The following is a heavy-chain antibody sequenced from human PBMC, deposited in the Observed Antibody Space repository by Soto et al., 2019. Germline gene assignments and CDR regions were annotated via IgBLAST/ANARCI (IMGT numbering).Heavy chain of an antibody. CDR3: ARDDTGYCSGGSCYSPDY. V-gene: IGHV3-33*01. CDR2: IWYDGSNK. Sequence: GGSLRLSCAASGFTFSSYGMHWVRQAPGKGLEWVAVIWYDGSNKYYADSVKGRFTISRDNSKNTLYLQMNSLRAEDTAVYYCARDDTGYCSGGSCYSPDYWGQGTLVTVS. CDR1: GFTFSSYG. J-gene: IGHJ4*02. D-gene: IGHD2-15*01.